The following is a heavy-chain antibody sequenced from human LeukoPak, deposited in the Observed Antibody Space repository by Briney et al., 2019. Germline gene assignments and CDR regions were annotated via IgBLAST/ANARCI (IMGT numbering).Heavy chain of an antibody. V-gene: IGHV3-30*18. Sequence: GGSLRLSCAASGFTFSSYGMHWVRQAPGKGLEWVAVISYDGSNKYYADSVKGRFTISRDNSKNTLYLQMNSLRAEDTAVYYCAKDKLGPQGPWGQGTLVTVSS. J-gene: IGHJ5*02. CDR3: AKDKLGPQGP. CDR2: ISYDGSNK. CDR1: GFTFSSYG. D-gene: IGHD3-16*01.